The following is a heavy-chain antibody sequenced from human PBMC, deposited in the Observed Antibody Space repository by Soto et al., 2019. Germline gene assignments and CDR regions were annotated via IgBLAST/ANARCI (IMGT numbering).Heavy chain of an antibody. CDR2: INHSGST. CDR1: GRSYLGYY. Sequence: AETLSLTFAVYGRSYLGYYWSWIRPPPWEGLESIGEINHSGSTNYNPSLKSRVTISVDTSKNQFSLKLSSVTAADTAVYYCASSHPTGAYYYGSGLSDRYYYYGMDVWGQGTTVT. CDR3: ASSHPTGAYYYGSGLSDRYYYYGMDV. D-gene: IGHD3-10*01. V-gene: IGHV4-34*01. J-gene: IGHJ6*02.